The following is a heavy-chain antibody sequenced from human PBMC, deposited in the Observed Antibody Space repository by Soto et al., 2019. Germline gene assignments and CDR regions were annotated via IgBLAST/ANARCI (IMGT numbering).Heavy chain of an antibody. CDR2: TYYRSKWYN. CDR3: ARDYIAVVAARHYFDY. Sequence: PSQTLSLTCAISGDSVSSNSAAWNWIRQSPSRGLEWLGRTYYRSKWYNDYAVSVKSRITINPDTSKNQFSLQLNSVTPEDTAVYYCARDYIAVVAARHYFDYWGQRTLVTVAS. J-gene: IGHJ4*02. V-gene: IGHV6-1*01. CDR1: GDSVSSNSAA. D-gene: IGHD2-15*01.